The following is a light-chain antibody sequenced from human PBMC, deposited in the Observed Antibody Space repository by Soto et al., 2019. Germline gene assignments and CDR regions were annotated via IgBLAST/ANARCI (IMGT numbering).Light chain of an antibody. CDR3: QSYDSSLTGSKV. Sequence: QCLLTQPPSVSGAPGQRFTISCTGSISSIGAGLDVHWYQQLPGAAPKLLIYGNNYRASGVPDRFSGSKSGTSASLAITGLQAEDEADYYCQSYDSSLTGSKVFGTGTKVT. J-gene: IGLJ1*01. V-gene: IGLV1-40*01. CDR2: GNN. CDR1: ISSIGAGLD.